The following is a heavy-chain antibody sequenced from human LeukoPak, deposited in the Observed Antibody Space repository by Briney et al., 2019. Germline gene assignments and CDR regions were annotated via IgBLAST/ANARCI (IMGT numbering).Heavy chain of an antibody. CDR3: AREPEPQDYGDTVNAYDL. CDR1: GGSLSGHY. Sequence: SETLSLTCAVYGGSLSGHYWSWIRQSPGKGLEWIGDIHHDGRAKYSPSLKSRVTILLDTSKNEVSLRLTPVTAADTALYFCAREPEPQDYGDTVNAYDLWGQGTTVIVSS. CDR2: IHHDGRA. V-gene: IGHV4-34*01. J-gene: IGHJ3*01. D-gene: IGHD4-17*01.